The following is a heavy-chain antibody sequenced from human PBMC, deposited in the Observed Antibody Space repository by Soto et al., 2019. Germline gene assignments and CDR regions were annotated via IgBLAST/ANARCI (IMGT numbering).Heavy chain of an antibody. Sequence: ASVKVSGKTSGYTFTVYYIHWVRQAPGQWLEWMGWINPNSGGTNYAQKFQGRVTMTRDTSISTAYMEVSSLRSDDTAVYFCARGYFDYWGQGTLVTVSS. CDR1: GYTFTVYY. J-gene: IGHJ4*02. CDR2: INPNSGGT. V-gene: IGHV1-2*02. CDR3: ARGYFDY.